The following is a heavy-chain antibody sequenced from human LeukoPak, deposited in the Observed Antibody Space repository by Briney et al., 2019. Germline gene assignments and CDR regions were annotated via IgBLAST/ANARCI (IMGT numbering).Heavy chain of an antibody. Sequence: ASVKVSCKASGYTFTGYYMHWVRQAPGQGLEWMGWINPNSGDTHYAQKFQGRVTMTRDTSISTGYMELSRLTSDDTALYYCARGGPSRGSGFYYFDYWGQGTPVTVSS. CDR2: INPNSGDT. V-gene: IGHV1-2*02. CDR3: ARGGPSRGSGFYYFDY. J-gene: IGHJ4*02. D-gene: IGHD6-19*01. CDR1: GYTFTGYY.